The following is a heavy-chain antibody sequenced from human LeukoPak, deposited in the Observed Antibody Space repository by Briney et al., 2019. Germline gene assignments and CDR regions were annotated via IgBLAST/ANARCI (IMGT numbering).Heavy chain of an antibody. Sequence: GGSLRLSCAASGFTFSSYAMSWVRQAPGKGLEWVSAISGSGGSTCYADSVKGRFTISRDNSKNTLYLQMNSLRAEDTAVYYCAKHTMIVVVITTGDYWGQGTLVTVSS. V-gene: IGHV3-23*01. CDR3: AKHTMIVVVITTGDY. CDR1: GFTFSSYA. J-gene: IGHJ4*02. CDR2: ISGSGGST. D-gene: IGHD3-22*01.